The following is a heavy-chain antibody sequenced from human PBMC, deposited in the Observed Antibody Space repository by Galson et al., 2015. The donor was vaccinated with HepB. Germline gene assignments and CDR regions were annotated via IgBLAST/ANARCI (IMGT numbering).Heavy chain of an antibody. J-gene: IGHJ6*02. V-gene: IGHV3-30*19. CDR3: AREVTLTSSRYYNSMDV. CDR1: GFTFSNYG. CDR2: ITYGGSYQ. D-gene: IGHD6-13*01. Sequence: SLRLSCAASGFTFSNYGMCWVRQAPGKGLEWMAVITYGGSYQYYADSVKGRFTISRDNSKNTLYLQMNSLGGEDTAVYFCAREVTLTSSRYYNSMDVWGHGTTVIVSS.